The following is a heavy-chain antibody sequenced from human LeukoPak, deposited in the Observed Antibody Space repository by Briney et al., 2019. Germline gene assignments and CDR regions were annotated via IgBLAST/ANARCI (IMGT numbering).Heavy chain of an antibody. Sequence: GASVKVSCKASGYTFTSYGISWVRQAPGQGLEWMGWISAYNGNTNFVQKLQGRVTMTTDTSTSTAYMDLRSLRSDDTAVYYCASDQAATNTQVRFCLDWGQGTLVTVSS. CDR3: ASDQAATNTQVRFCLD. V-gene: IGHV1-18*01. J-gene: IGHJ4*02. CDR1: GYTFTSYG. D-gene: IGHD3-9*01. CDR2: ISAYNGNT.